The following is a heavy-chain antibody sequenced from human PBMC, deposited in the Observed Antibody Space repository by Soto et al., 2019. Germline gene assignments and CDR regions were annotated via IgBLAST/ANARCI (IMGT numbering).Heavy chain of an antibody. D-gene: IGHD1-26*01. CDR3: AKHGIAWDLTLSQPNWFDP. CDR1: GFTFSNYA. J-gene: IGHJ5*02. Sequence: QVQLVESGGGVVQPGRSLRLSCAASGFTFSNYAIHWVRQAPGRGLEWVTVISFDGSNKYYADSVKGRFTISRDNSKNTVYLQMNSLRVEDTAVYYCAKHGIAWDLTLSQPNWFDPWGQGTLVTVSS. CDR2: ISFDGSNK. V-gene: IGHV3-30*18.